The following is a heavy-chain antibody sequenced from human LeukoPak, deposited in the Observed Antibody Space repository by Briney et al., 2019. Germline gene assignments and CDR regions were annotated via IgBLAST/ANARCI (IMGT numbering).Heavy chain of an antibody. CDR2: IWNDGSNK. D-gene: IGHD6-25*01. V-gene: IGHV3-33*01. CDR1: GFTFSRYG. CDR3: AGNAALEY. Sequence: GGSLRLSCVASGFTFSRYGMHWVRQAPGKGLEWVAVIWNDGSNKFYADSMKGRFTISRDNSKNTLYLQMNSLRAEDTGVYYCAGNAALEYWGQGTLVTVSS. J-gene: IGHJ4*02.